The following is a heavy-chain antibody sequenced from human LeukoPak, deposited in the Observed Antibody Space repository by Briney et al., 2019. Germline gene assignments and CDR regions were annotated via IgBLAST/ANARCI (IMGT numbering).Heavy chain of an antibody. Sequence: TGGSLRLSCAASGFTFSRYDMHWVRQATGKGLEWVAGIASVGDTFYAGSVKGRFTISRENAKDSLYLQTNGLRAGDTAVYYCVRGGETGFDYWGQGTLVTVSS. J-gene: IGHJ4*02. CDR3: VRGGETGFDY. CDR2: IASVGDT. D-gene: IGHD3-10*01. V-gene: IGHV3-13*01. CDR1: GFTFSRYD.